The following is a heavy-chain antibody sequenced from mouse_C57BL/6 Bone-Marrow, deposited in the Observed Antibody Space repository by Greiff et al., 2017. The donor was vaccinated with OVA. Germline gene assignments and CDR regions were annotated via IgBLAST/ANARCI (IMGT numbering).Heavy chain of an antibody. CDR3: TRGWHFDY. V-gene: IGHV5-9-1*02. CDR2: ISSGGDYI. Sequence: EVKVVESGEGLVKPGGSLKLSCAASGFTFSSYAMSWVRQPPEKRLEWVAYISSGGDYIYYADTVKGRFTISRDNARNTLYLQMSSLKSDDTAMYYCTRGWHFDYWGQGTTLTVSS. CDR1: GFTFSSYA. J-gene: IGHJ2*01. D-gene: IGHD2-3*01.